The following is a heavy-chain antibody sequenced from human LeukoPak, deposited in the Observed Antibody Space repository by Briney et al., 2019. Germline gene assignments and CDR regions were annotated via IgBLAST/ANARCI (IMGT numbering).Heavy chain of an antibody. Sequence: ASVKVSCKASGGTFSSYTISWVRQAPGQGLEWMGRIIPILGIAYYAQKFQGTGTITADKSTNTAYLELSSLRSEDTAMYYCATRIAVAGDRAFDIWGQGTMVTVSS. CDR3: ATRIAVAGDRAFDI. J-gene: IGHJ3*02. CDR2: IIPILGIA. D-gene: IGHD6-19*01. V-gene: IGHV1-69*02. CDR1: GGTFSSYT.